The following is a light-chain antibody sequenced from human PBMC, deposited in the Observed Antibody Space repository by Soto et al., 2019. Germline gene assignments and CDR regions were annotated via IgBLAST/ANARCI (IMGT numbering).Light chain of an antibody. J-gene: IGLJ2*01. CDR1: SSNIGAGYD. Sequence: QSVLTQPHSVSGAPGQRDTISCTGSSSNIGAGYDVHWYQQLPGTAPKLLIYGNSNRPSGVPDRFSGSKSGTSASLAITGLQAEDEADYYCQSYDSSLSGVVFGGGTKLTVL. CDR3: QSYDSSLSGVV. V-gene: IGLV1-40*01. CDR2: GNS.